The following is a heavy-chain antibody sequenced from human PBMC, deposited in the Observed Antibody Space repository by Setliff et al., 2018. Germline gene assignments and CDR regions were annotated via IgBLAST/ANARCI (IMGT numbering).Heavy chain of an antibody. CDR2: IIPMFGTT. J-gene: IGHJ6*03. D-gene: IGHD5-18*01. Sequence: SVKVSCKASGGTFSSYAINWVRQAPGQGLEWMGGIIPMFGTTNYAQKFQGRVTITADESTSTAYMELSSLRFEDTAVYYCAREGVDTRSSTDYRYYMDLWGKGTTVTVSS. V-gene: IGHV1-69*13. CDR3: AREGVDTRSSTDYRYYMDL. CDR1: GGTFSSYA.